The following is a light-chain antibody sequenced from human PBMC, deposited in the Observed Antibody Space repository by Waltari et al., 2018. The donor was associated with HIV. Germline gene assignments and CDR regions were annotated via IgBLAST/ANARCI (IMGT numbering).Light chain of an antibody. V-gene: IGLV2-14*03. CDR3: SSYTSSSTRV. CDR1: SSDVGGYNY. J-gene: IGLJ3*02. CDR2: DVS. Sequence: QSALTQPASVSGSPGQSITISCTGTSSDVGGYNYVSCYQRHPGKAPKLIIYDVSNRPSGVSNRFSGSKSGNRASLTISGLQAEDEADYYCSSYTSSSTRVFGGGTTVTVL.